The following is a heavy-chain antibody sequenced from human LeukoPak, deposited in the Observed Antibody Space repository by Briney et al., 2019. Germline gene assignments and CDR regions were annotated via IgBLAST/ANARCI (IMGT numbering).Heavy chain of an antibody. CDR2: IYYSGST. CDR1: GGSISSYY. V-gene: IGHV4-59*12. CDR3: ARGVVVAATYEY. Sequence: SETLSLTCTVSGGSISSYYWSWIRQPPGKGLEWIGYIYYSGSTNYNPSLKSRVTISVDTSKNQFSLKLSSVTAADTAVYYCARGVVVAATYEYWGQGTLVTVSS. D-gene: IGHD2-15*01. J-gene: IGHJ4*02.